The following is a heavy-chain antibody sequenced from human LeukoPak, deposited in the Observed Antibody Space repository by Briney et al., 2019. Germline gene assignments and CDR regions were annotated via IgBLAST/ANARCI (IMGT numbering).Heavy chain of an antibody. J-gene: IGHJ4*02. CDR1: GGSVSSGSYY. CDR2: IYYSGST. D-gene: IGHD5-18*01. CDR3: ARGRFSYGYPYYFDY. V-gene: IGHV4-61*01. Sequence: SETLSLTCTVSGGSVSSGSYYWSWIRQPPGKGLEWIGYIYYSGSTNYNPSLKSRVTISVDTSKNQSPLKLSSVTAADTAVYYCARGRFSYGYPYYFDYWGQGTLVTVSS.